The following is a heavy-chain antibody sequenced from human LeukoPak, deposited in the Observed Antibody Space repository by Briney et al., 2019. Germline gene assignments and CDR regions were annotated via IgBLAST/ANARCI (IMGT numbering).Heavy chain of an antibody. V-gene: IGHV1-2*02. Sequence: ASVKVSCKASGYTFTGYYMHWVRQAPGQGLEWMGWINPNSGGTNYAQKFQGRVTMTRDTSISTAYMELSRLRSDDTAVCYCASRPQGSIRFPFDYWGQGTLVTVSS. CDR1: GYTFTGYY. J-gene: IGHJ4*02. D-gene: IGHD3-3*02. CDR2: INPNSGGT. CDR3: ASRPQGSIRFPFDY.